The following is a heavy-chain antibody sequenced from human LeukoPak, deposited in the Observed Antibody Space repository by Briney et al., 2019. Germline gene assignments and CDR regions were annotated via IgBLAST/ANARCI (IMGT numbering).Heavy chain of an antibody. CDR2: ISYDGSNK. CDR3: AREGSSGWYFDY. V-gene: IGHV3-30*04. D-gene: IGHD6-19*01. CDR1: GFTFSSYA. J-gene: IGHJ4*02. Sequence: GGSLRLSCAASGFTFSSYAMHWVRQAPGKGLEWVAVISYDGSNKYYADSVKGRFTISGDNSKNTLYLQMNSLRAEDTAVYYCAREGSSGWYFDYWGQGTLVTVSS.